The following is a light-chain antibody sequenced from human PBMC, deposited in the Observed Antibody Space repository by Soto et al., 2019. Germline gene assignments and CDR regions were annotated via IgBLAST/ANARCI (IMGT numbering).Light chain of an antibody. J-gene: IGLJ1*01. V-gene: IGLV2-14*01. Sequence: QSLLTQPASVSGSPGQSITISCTGTTNDVGGYNYVSWYQQHPGKAPKLLIFEVSSRPSGVSNRFSGSKSGNTASLTISALQAEDEADYFCNSYTSSPSRTYVLGNGTKVTVL. CDR1: TNDVGGYNY. CDR3: NSYTSSPSRTYV. CDR2: EVS.